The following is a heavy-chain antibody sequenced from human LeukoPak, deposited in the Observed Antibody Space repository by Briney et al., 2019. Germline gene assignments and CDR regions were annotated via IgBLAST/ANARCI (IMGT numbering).Heavy chain of an antibody. CDR1: GFTFSSYG. D-gene: IGHD5-18*01. Sequence: GGSLRLSCAASGFTFSSYGMHWVRQAPGKGLEWVAFIRYDGSNKYYADSVKGRFTISRDNSKNALYLQMNSLRAEDTAVYYCAKVKQSGYSYADAPPPDVWGKGTTVTVSS. V-gene: IGHV3-30*02. CDR3: AKVKQSGYSYADAPPPDV. J-gene: IGHJ6*04. CDR2: IRYDGSNK.